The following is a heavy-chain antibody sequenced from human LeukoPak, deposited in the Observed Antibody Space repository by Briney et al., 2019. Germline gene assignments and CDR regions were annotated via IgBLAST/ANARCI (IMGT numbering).Heavy chain of an antibody. CDR1: GYSFTSYW. J-gene: IGHJ6*03. Sequence: GESLKTSCKGFGYSFTSYWIGWVRQMPGKGLEWMGIIYPGDSDTRYSPSFQGQVTISADKSTSPAYLQWSSLKASDTAMYYCARFGCNDYYYYMDVWGKGTTVTVSS. D-gene: IGHD4-23*01. CDR2: IYPGDSDT. CDR3: ARFGCNDYYYYMDV. V-gene: IGHV5-51*01.